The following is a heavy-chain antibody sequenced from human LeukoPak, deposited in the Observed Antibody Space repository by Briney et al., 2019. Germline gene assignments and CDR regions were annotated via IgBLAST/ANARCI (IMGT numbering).Heavy chain of an antibody. CDR1: GFSFSFYA. D-gene: IGHD3-9*01. Sequence: GGSLRLSRAASGFSFSFYAMSWVRQAPGKGLEWVSAISDTGGSTYYTDSVKGRFTISRDSSKNTLYLQMNSLRAEDTAVYYCAKRSSSTSGYFDYWGQGALVTVSS. V-gene: IGHV3-23*01. CDR2: ISDTGGST. CDR3: AKRSSSTSGYFDY. J-gene: IGHJ4*02.